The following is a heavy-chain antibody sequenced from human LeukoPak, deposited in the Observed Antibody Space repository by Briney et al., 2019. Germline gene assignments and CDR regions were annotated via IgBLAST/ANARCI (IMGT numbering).Heavy chain of an antibody. CDR1: GGSSTSFY. J-gene: IGHJ4*02. CDR3: AREGSMTSRPFVSNDY. CDR2: IHTSGNT. D-gene: IGHD6-6*01. Sequence: DPSETLSLTCTVSGGSSTSFYWSWIRQPAGKGLEWIGRIHTSGNTDYNPSLKSRVTMSIDTSKNQFSLNLRSVTAADTAVYFCAREGSMTSRPFVSNDYWGQGTLVTVSS. V-gene: IGHV4-4*07.